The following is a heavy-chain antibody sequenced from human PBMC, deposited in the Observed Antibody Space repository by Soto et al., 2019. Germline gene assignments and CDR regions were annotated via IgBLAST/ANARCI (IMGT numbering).Heavy chain of an antibody. J-gene: IGHJ3*02. CDR1: GFTFSSYW. D-gene: IGHD6-19*01. V-gene: IGHV3-74*01. CDR2: INSDGSST. Sequence: GGSLRLSCAASGFTFSSYWMHWVRQAPGKGLVWVSRINSDGSSTSYADSVKGRFTISRDNAKNTLYLQMNSLRAEDTAVDYGARDGSSGWDAFDIWGQGTMVTVSS. CDR3: ARDGSSGWDAFDI.